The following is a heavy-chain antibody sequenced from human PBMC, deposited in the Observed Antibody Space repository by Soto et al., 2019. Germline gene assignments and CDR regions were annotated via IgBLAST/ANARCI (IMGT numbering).Heavy chain of an antibody. Sequence: GGSLRLSCAASGFTFSSYDMHWVRQATGKGLEWVSAIGTAGDTYYPGSVKGRFTISRENAKNSLYLQMNSLRAGDTAVYYCARDAWLVGGYYYYMDVWGKGTTVTASS. V-gene: IGHV3-13*01. CDR1: GFTFSSYD. CDR3: ARDAWLVGGYYYYMDV. CDR2: IGTAGDT. J-gene: IGHJ6*03. D-gene: IGHD6-19*01.